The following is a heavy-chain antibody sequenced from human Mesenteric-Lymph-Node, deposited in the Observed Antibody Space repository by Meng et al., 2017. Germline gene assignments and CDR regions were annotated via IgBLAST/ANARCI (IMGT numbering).Heavy chain of an antibody. CDR1: GFTFSSYG. CDR3: AKSLEAAATGFDY. CDR2: ISNDGNKK. J-gene: IGHJ4*02. D-gene: IGHD2-15*01. Sequence: QVQLVESGGGVVQPARSLRLSCPASGFTFSSYGMHWVRQAPVKGLEWVALISNDGNKKYYGDSVKGRFTISRDISKNTLYLQMNSLRPEDTAVYFCAKSLEAAATGFDYWGQGTLVTVSS. V-gene: IGHV3-30*18.